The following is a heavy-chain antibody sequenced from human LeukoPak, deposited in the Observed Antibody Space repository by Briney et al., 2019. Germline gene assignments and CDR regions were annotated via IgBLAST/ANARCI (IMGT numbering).Heavy chain of an antibody. CDR2: ISGSGDDT. V-gene: IGHV3-23*01. CDR1: GFTFSSYA. D-gene: IGHD6-13*01. J-gene: IGHJ4*02. CDR3: AKDMRYSSPNDDVDY. Sequence: QSGGSLRLSCAASGFTFSSYAMSWVRQAPGKGLEWVSTISGSGDDTYYADSVKGRFTISRDNSKNTLYLQMISLRAEDTAVYYCAKDMRYSSPNDDVDYWGQGTLVTVSS.